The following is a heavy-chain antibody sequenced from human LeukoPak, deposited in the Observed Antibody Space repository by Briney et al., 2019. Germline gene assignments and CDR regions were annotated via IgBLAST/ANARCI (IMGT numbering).Heavy chain of an antibody. J-gene: IGHJ6*04. V-gene: IGHV3-30*04. CDR1: GFTFSRHA. CDR3: ARATDYYGSGSYLPLYYFYGMDV. CDR2: ISYDGSDE. D-gene: IGHD3-10*01. Sequence: PGGSLRLSCAASGFTFSRHAMHWVRQSPGKGLEWVAIISYDGSDEYIADSVKGRFSISRDNSRNTLDLQTNSLTTEDTALYYCARATDYYGSGSYLPLYYFYGMDVWGKGTAVIVSS.